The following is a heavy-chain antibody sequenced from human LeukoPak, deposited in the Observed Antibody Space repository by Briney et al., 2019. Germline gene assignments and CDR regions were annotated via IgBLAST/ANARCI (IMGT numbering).Heavy chain of an antibody. CDR2: IYPGDSDT. V-gene: IGHV5-51*01. CDR1: GYSFTDYW. Sequence: ESLKISCQGSGYSFTDYWIGWVRQMPGKGLEWMGIIYPGDSDTRYSPSFQGQVTISADKSIGTAYLQWSSLKASDTAMYYCARQAVPVAKYFQFWGQGTLVTVSS. D-gene: IGHD2-2*01. J-gene: IGHJ1*01. CDR3: ARQAVPVAKYFQF.